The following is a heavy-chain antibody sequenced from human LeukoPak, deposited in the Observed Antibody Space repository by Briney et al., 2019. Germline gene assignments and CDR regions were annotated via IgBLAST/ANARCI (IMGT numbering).Heavy chain of an antibody. D-gene: IGHD1-26*01. CDR3: ARVGRSLVDALYYYYGLDV. CDR1: GGSINSHY. V-gene: IGHV4-59*11. J-gene: IGHJ6*02. CDR2: MYFSGST. Sequence: SETLSLTCNVSGGSINSHYWSWIRQAPGKGLEWIGYMYFSGSTSYNPSLKSRVTISVDTSKIQFSLRLSSVTAADTAVYYCARVGRSLVDALYYYYGLDVWGQGTTVTVSS.